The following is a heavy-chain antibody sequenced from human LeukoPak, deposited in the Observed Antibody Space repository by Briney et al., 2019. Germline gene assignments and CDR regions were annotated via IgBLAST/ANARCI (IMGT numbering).Heavy chain of an antibody. CDR2: ISGSGGST. V-gene: IGHV3-23*01. Sequence: GGSLRLSCAASGFTFSSYAMSWVRQAPGKGLEWVSAISGSGGSTYYADSVKGRFTISRDNSKNKLYLQMNSLRAEDTAVYYCAPDPFTMVREEDAFDIWGQGTMVTVSS. D-gene: IGHD3-10*01. J-gene: IGHJ3*02. CDR1: GFTFSSYA. CDR3: APDPFTMVREEDAFDI.